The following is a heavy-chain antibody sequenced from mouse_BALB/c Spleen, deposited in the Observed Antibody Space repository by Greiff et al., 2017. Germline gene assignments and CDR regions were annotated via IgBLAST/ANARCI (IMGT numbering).Heavy chain of an antibody. Sequence: VQLKESGGDLVKPGGSLKLSCAASGFTFSSYGMSWVRQTPDKRLEWVATISSGGSYTYYPDSVKGRFTISRDNAKNTLYLQMSSLKSEDTAMYYCARTSGFDYWGQGTTLTVSS. CDR3: ARTSGFDY. CDR2: ISSGGSYT. D-gene: IGHD3-1*01. J-gene: IGHJ2*01. CDR1: GFTFSSYG. V-gene: IGHV5-6*01.